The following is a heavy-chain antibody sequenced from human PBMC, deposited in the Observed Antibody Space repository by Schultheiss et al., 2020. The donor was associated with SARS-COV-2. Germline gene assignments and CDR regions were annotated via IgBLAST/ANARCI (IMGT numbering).Heavy chain of an antibody. CDR2: IYHSGST. CDR1: GGSFSGYY. J-gene: IGHJ6*03. V-gene: IGHV4-34*01. D-gene: IGHD6-19*01. CDR3: ARQGSSGWLGYYYYYYMDV. Sequence: SQTLSLTCAVYGGSFSGYYWSWIRQPPGKGLEWIGEIYHSGSTNYNPSLKSRVTISVDTSKNQFSLKLSSVTAADTAVYYCARQGSSGWLGYYYYYYMDVWGKGTTVTVSS.